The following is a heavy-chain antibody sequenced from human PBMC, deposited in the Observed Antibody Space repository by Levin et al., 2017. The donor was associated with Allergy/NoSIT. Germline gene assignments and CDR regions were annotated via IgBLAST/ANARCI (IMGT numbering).Heavy chain of an antibody. Sequence: ASVKVSCAASGFGLSYYSLNWVRQAPGKGLEWVSYIRRSGDTKYYSDSVKGRFTVSRDDAKNSLYLQMTNLRAEDTAVYYCARDRGTHYYDSNGYFLDYWGQGVLVTVSS. CDR3: ARDRGTHYYDSNGYFLDY. V-gene: IGHV3-48*01. CDR2: IRRSGDTK. CDR1: GFGLSYYS. J-gene: IGHJ4*02. D-gene: IGHD3-22*01.